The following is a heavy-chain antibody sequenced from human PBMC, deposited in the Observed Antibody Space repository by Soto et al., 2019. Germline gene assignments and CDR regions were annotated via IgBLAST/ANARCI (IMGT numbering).Heavy chain of an antibody. CDR3: ARGSFSSSSSWFDP. CDR2: ISYTGRT. J-gene: IGHJ5*02. CDR1: GGSISSDANF. D-gene: IGHD6-6*01. V-gene: IGHV4-31*03. Sequence: SETLSLTCTVSGGSISSDANFWSWIRQLPGRGLEWIGYISYTGRTYYTPSLNSRLTISLDTSKNLFSLRLSAVTAADTAVYFCARGSFSSSSSWFDPWGQGTLVTVS.